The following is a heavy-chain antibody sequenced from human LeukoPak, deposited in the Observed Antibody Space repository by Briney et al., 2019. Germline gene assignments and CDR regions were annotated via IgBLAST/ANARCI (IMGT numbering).Heavy chain of an antibody. CDR1: GFTFSSYS. CDR2: ISSSSYI. Sequence: GGSLRLSCVASGFTFSSYSMNWVRQAPGKGLEWVSSISSSSYIYYADSVKGRFTISRDNAKNSLYLQMNSLRAEDTAVYYCASVRFTMVRGVRNYYYMDVWGKGTTVTISS. CDR3: ASVRFTMVRGVRNYYYMDV. V-gene: IGHV3-21*01. D-gene: IGHD3-10*01. J-gene: IGHJ6*03.